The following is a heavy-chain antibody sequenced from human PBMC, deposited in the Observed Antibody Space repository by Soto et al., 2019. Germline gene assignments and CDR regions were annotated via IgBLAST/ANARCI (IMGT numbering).Heavy chain of an antibody. CDR3: AREARRITMVRGVILTLLFDY. V-gene: IGHV3-33*01. D-gene: IGHD3-10*01. Sequence: GGSLRLSCAASGFTFSSYGMHWVRQAPGKGLEWVAVIWYDGSNKYYADSVKGRFTISRDNSKNTLYLQMNSLRAEDTAVYYCAREARRITMVRGVILTLLFDYWGQGTLVTVSS. CDR1: GFTFSSYG. J-gene: IGHJ4*02. CDR2: IWYDGSNK.